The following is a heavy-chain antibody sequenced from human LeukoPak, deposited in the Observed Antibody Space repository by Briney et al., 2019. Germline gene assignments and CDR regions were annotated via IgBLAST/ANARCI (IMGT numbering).Heavy chain of an antibody. V-gene: IGHV3-48*01. CDR1: GFTFSSYS. Sequence: GGSLRLSCAASGFTFSSYSMNWVRQAPGKGLEWVSYISSSSSTIYYADSVKGRFTISRDNAKNSLYLQMNSLRAEDTAVYYCARAPSRRAFDIWGQGTMVTVSS. CDR2: ISSSSSTI. CDR3: ARAPSRRAFDI. J-gene: IGHJ3*02.